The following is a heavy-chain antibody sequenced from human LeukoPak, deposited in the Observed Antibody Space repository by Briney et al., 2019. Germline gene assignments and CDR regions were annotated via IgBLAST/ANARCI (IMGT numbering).Heavy chain of an antibody. J-gene: IGHJ4*02. D-gene: IGHD4-17*01. Sequence: SETLSLTCTVSGGSISSYYWSWIRQPPGKGLEWIGYIYYSGSTNYNPSLKSRVTISLDTSKNQFSRKLSSVTAADTAVYYCARSSTVTTYPRFDYWGQGTLVTVSS. CDR2: IYYSGST. CDR1: GGSISSYY. CDR3: ARSSTVTTYPRFDY. V-gene: IGHV4-59*01.